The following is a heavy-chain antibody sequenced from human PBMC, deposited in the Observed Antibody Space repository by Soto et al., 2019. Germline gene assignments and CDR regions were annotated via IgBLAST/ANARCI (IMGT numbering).Heavy chain of an antibody. D-gene: IGHD2-2*01. V-gene: IGHV6-1*01. Sequence: SQTLSLTCAISGDSVSSNSAAWNWISQSPSRGLEWLGRTYYRSKWYNDYAVSVKSRITINPDTSKNQFSLQLNSVTPEDTAVYYCARGPHIVVVPAAILGGGMDVWGQGTTVTVSS. CDR3: ARGPHIVVVPAAILGGGMDV. CDR2: TYYRSKWYN. J-gene: IGHJ6*02. CDR1: GDSVSSNSAA.